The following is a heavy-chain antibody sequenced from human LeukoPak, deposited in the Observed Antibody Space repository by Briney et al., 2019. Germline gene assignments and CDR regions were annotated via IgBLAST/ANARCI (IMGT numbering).Heavy chain of an antibody. J-gene: IGHJ5*02. CDR1: GYSISSGYY. V-gene: IGHV4-38-2*02. CDR3: ARDVVVAATAEYYYDSSGHYYEVWFDP. D-gene: IGHD3-22*01. Sequence: SETLSLTCAVSGYSISSGYYWGWIRQPPGKGLEWIGSIYHSGSTYYNPSLKSRVTISVDTSKNQFSLKLSSVTAADTAVYYCARDVVVAATAEYYYDSSGHYYEVWFDPWGQGTLVTVSS. CDR2: IYHSGST.